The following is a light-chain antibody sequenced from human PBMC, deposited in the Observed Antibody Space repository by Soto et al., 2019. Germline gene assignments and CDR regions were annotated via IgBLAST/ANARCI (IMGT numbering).Light chain of an antibody. Sequence: IVLTQSPGTLSLSPGERATLSCRASQSVSSSYLAWYQQKPGQAPRLLIYGASSRATGIPDRFSGSGSGTDFTLTISRLEPEDFAGYYCQQYGRKFGQGTKVDIK. CDR3: QQYGRK. CDR2: GAS. V-gene: IGKV3-20*01. CDR1: QSVSSSY. J-gene: IGKJ1*01.